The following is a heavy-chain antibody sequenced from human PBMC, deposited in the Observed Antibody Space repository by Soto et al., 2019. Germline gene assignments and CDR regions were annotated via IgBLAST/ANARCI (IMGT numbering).Heavy chain of an antibody. Sequence: PSETLSLTCAFYGWSFSGYYWTWIRQPPGKGLEWIGEIHHSGSTNYNPSLKSRVTMSVDTSKNQFSLKLGSVTAAETAVYYCARAGYCSGGTCSVLAFDVWGQGTMVTVSS. V-gene: IGHV4-34*01. CDR3: ARAGYCSGGTCSVLAFDV. CDR1: GWSFSGYY. CDR2: IHHSGST. D-gene: IGHD2-15*01. J-gene: IGHJ3*01.